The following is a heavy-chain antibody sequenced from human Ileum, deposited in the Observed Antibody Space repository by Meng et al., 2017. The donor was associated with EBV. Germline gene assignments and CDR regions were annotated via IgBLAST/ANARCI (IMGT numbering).Heavy chain of an antibody. Sequence: QFHVQGSCPGLLKPSETLSLTFIVYGCSISSADYHWSWIRQSPGKGLMWIWYICDTRTTIYNPSLKGRVSIFLETSKNLFSLNLNSVTTTDAAVYYSAKRLSSTPGVVDYWGQGTLVTVSS. J-gene: IGHJ4*02. CDR3: AKRLSSTPGVVDY. D-gene: IGHD3-10*01. V-gene: IGHV4-61*08. CDR2: ICDTRTT. CDR1: GCSISSADYH.